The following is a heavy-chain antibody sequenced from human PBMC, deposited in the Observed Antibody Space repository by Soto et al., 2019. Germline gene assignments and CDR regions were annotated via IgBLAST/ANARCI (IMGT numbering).Heavy chain of an antibody. Sequence: GESLKISCKGSGYSFTSYWIGWVRQMPGKGLEWMGIIYPGDSDTRYSPSFQGQVTISADKSISTAYLQWSSLKASDTAMYYCARRSSTILGVVNNGYGMDVWGQGNTVTVS. V-gene: IGHV5-51*01. CDR2: IYPGDSDT. D-gene: IGHD3-3*01. J-gene: IGHJ6*02. CDR3: ARRSSTILGVVNNGYGMDV. CDR1: GYSFTSYW.